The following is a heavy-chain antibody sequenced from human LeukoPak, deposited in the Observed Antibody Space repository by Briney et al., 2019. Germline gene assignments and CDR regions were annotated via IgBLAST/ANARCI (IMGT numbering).Heavy chain of an antibody. Sequence: PSETLSLTCTVSGGSISSYYWSWIRQPPGKGLEWIGYIYYSGSTNYNPSLKSRVTISVDTSKNQFSLKLSSVTAADTAVYYCARVTVAYYDFWSGYYRGADYYYGMGVWGQGTTVTVSS. V-gene: IGHV4-59*01. CDR3: ARVTVAYYDFWSGYYRGADYYYGMGV. CDR2: IYYSGST. D-gene: IGHD3-3*01. J-gene: IGHJ6*02. CDR1: GGSISSYY.